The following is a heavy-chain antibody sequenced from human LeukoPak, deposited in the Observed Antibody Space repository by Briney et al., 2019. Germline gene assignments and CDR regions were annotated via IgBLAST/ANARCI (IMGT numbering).Heavy chain of an antibody. V-gene: IGHV1-69*05. CDR2: IIPIFGTA. J-gene: IGHJ4*02. D-gene: IGHD1-26*01. Sequence: SVKVSCKASGGTFSSYAISWVRQAPGQGLEWMGGIIPIFGTANYAQKFQGRVTITTDESTSTAYMELSSLRSEDTAVYYCARWGSGSYYFDYWGQGTLVTVSS. CDR3: ARWGSGSYYFDY. CDR1: GGTFSSYA.